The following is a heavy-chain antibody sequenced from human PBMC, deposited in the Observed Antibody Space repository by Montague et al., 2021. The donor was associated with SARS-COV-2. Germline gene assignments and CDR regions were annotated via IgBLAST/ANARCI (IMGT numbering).Heavy chain of an antibody. V-gene: IGHV4-59*01. CDR1: GGSINGYY. CDR3: ARGTEVGAFDY. D-gene: IGHD1-26*01. Sequence: SETLSLTCTVSGGSINGYYWTWVRQPPGKGLQWIAHIYYNGRISYIPSLKSRLSVSLDKAKYQFSLELTSVTAADTARYFCARGTEVGAFDYWGQGALVSVSS. CDR2: IYYNGRI. J-gene: IGHJ4*02.